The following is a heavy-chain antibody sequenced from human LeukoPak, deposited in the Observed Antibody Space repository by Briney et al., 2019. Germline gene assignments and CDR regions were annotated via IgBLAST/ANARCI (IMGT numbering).Heavy chain of an antibody. D-gene: IGHD3-10*01. CDR1: GFTFSTYS. CDR3: ARDKRGINY. J-gene: IGHJ4*02. CDR2: IPGNSRYI. V-gene: IGHV3-21*04. Sequence: GGSLRLSCAASGFTFSTYSMTWVRQAPGKGLEWVSSIPGNSRYIYYADSVKGRFTISRDNSKNMLYLQMNSLRADDTAVYYCARDKRGINYWGQGTLVTVSS.